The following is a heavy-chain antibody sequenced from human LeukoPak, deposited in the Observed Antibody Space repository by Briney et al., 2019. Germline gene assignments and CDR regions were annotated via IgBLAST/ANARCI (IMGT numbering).Heavy chain of an antibody. CDR3: ARDRGRGYSGYGDY. CDR2: IIPIFGTA. CDR1: GGTFSSYA. Sequence: SVKVSCKASGGTFSSYAISWVRQAPGQGLEWMGGIIPIFGTANYAQKFQGRVTMTRDTSTSTVYMELSSLRSEDTAVYYCARDRGRGYSGYGDYWGQGTLVTVSS. V-gene: IGHV1-69*05. D-gene: IGHD5-12*01. J-gene: IGHJ4*02.